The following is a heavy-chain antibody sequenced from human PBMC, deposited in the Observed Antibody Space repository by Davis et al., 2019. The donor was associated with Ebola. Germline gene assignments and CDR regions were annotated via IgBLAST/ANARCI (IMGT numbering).Heavy chain of an antibody. Sequence: ASVKVSCKASGYTFTGYYMHWVRQAPGQGLEWMGWINPNSGGTNYAQKFQGRVTMTRDTSISTAYMELSRLRSDDTAVYYCARVKAERLLHYYYYYMDVWGKGTTVTVSS. CDR1: GYTFTGYY. CDR3: ARVKAERLLHYYYYYMDV. D-gene: IGHD3-3*01. V-gene: IGHV1-2*02. CDR2: INPNSGGT. J-gene: IGHJ6*03.